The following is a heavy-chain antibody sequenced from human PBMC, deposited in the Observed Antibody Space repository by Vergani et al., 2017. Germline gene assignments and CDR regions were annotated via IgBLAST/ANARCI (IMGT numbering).Heavy chain of an antibody. CDR2: IYTSGST. J-gene: IGHJ6*02. V-gene: IGHV4-61*02. CDR3: ARDSGSYSPINYYYGRDV. Sequence: QVQLQESGPGLVKPSQTLSLTCTVSGGSISSGSYYWSWTRQPAGKGLEWIGRIYTSGSTHYNPSLKTRVTIAVDTSKNQFSLKLSSVTAADTDVYYCARDSGSYSPINYYYGRDVWGQGTTVTVSS. D-gene: IGHD1-26*01. CDR1: GGSISSGSYY.